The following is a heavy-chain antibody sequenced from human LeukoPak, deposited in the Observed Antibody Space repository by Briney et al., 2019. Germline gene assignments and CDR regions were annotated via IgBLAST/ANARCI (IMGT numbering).Heavy chain of an antibody. CDR1: GFTFSSCG. CDR2: FDYNSGRI. D-gene: IGHD3-10*01. CDR3: ARQLGGSGSY. Sequence: GGSLRLSCTASGFTFSSCGMHWVRQAPGKGLEWVSGFDYNSGRIDYADSVKGRFTISRDNAKNSLYLQMNSLRVEDTAVYYCARQLGGSGSYWGQGTLVTVSS. V-gene: IGHV3-NL1*01. J-gene: IGHJ4*02.